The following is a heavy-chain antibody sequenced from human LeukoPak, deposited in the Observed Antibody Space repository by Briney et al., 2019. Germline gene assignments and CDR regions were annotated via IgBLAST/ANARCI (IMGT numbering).Heavy chain of an antibody. J-gene: IGHJ4*02. CDR1: GASITSSSFY. CDR3: ARHRYCNSSSCYAFDY. V-gene: IGHV4-39*01. Sequence: SETLSLTCSVSGASITSSSFYWGWIRQPPGKGLEWIGSIYYTGSADYNPSLRSRVTISVDTSKNQFSLKLTSVTAADAAVYYCARHRYCNSSSCYAFDYWGQGTLVTVSS. CDR2: IYYTGSA. D-gene: IGHD2-2*01.